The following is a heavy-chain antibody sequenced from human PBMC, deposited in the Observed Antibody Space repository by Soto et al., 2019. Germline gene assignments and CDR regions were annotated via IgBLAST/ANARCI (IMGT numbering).Heavy chain of an antibody. D-gene: IGHD3-10*01. J-gene: IGHJ6*02. CDR2: IYYSGST. Sequence: SETLYLTCTVSGGSISSGGYYWSWIRQHPGKGLEWIGYIYYSGSTYYNPSLKSRVTISVDTSKNQFSLKLSSVTAADTAVYYCARDGSGPTYGMDVWGQGTTVTVSS. CDR3: ARDGSGPTYGMDV. CDR1: GGSISSGGYY. V-gene: IGHV4-31*03.